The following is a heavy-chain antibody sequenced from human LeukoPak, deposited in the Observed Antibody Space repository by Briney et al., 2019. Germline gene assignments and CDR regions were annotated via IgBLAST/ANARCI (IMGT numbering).Heavy chain of an antibody. CDR2: INPSGGST. CDR1: GGTFSSYA. V-gene: IGHV1-46*01. J-gene: IGHJ4*02. Sequence: ASVKVSCKASGGTFSSYAISWVRQAPGQGLEWMGIINPSGGSTSYAQKFQGRVTMTRDTSTSTVYMELSSLRSEDTAVYYCAAPGVPAATYYFDYWGQGTLVTVSS. D-gene: IGHD2-2*01. CDR3: AAPGVPAATYYFDY.